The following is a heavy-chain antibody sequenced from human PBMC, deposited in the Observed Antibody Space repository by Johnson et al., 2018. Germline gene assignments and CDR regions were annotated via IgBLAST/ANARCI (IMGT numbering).Heavy chain of an antibody. D-gene: IGHD6-19*01. V-gene: IGHV3-33*01. J-gene: IGHJ4*02. CDR1: GFIFSNYG. CDR3: ARGPYSSGWGDHFFDY. Sequence: QVQLVQSGGGVVQPGRSLRLSCAASGFIFSNYGMHWVRQAPGKWLEWVAGIWSDGRYKFYAETVKGRFTITRDNSKNTLYLQMDSLRVEDTAIYYCARGPYSSGWGDHFFDYWGQGTLVTVSS. CDR2: IWSDGRYK.